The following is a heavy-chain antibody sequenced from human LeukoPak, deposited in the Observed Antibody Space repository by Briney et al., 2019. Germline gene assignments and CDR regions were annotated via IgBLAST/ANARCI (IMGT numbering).Heavy chain of an antibody. CDR1: GYSFASYW. CDR2: IDPSDSYT. V-gene: IGHV5-10-1*01. J-gene: IGHJ4*02. Sequence: GESLKISCKGSGYSFASYWISWVRQMPGKGLEWMGRIDPSDSYTNYSPSFQGHVTFSADKSIGTAYLHWSSLKASDTAMYYCARHAPLVRGVIYYFDHWGQGTLVTVSS. D-gene: IGHD3-10*01. CDR3: ARHAPLVRGVIYYFDH.